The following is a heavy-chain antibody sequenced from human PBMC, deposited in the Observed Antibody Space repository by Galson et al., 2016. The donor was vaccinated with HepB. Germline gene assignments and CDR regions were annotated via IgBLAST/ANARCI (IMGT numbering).Heavy chain of an antibody. CDR3: AKKGYYHSGIYHFES. Sequence: SVKVSCKASGCSFTPSPIHWVRQAPGHRPEWMGWINSANGDTGYSPAFQGSVTISRDTSATKTYMELSRLASGDTATYYCAKKGYYHSGIYHFESWGQGALVTVSS. CDR1: GCSFTPSP. D-gene: IGHD3-10*01. J-gene: IGHJ4*02. V-gene: IGHV1-3*03. CDR2: INSANGDT.